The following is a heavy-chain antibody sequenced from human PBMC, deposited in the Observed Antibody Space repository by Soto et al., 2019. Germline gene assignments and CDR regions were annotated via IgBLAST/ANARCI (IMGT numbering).Heavy chain of an antibody. J-gene: IGHJ6*02. CDR2: IYPGDSDT. Sequence: PGESLKISRDGSGYSFTSYWIGLVHQMPGKGLEWMGVIYPGDSDTRYSPSFQGQVTISADKSISTAYLQWSSLKASDTAMYYCARYGSSPYYYYYGMDVWGQGTTVTVCS. CDR3: ARYGSSPYYYYYGMDV. V-gene: IGHV5-51*07. D-gene: IGHD6-6*01. CDR1: GYSFTSYW.